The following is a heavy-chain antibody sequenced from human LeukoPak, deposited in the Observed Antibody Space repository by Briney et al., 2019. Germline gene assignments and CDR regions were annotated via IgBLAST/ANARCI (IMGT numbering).Heavy chain of an antibody. D-gene: IGHD3-10*02. CDR2: IHYSGST. Sequence: SETLSLTCTVSGESISNYYWSWIRRPPGKGLEWIGNIHYSGSTNYNPSLKSRVTISLDTSKNQFSLKLRSVTAADTAVYYCARDVRGSSPRSFYYGVDVWGQGTTVSVSS. CDR1: GESISNYY. V-gene: IGHV4-59*01. CDR3: ARDVRGSSPRSFYYGVDV. J-gene: IGHJ6*02.